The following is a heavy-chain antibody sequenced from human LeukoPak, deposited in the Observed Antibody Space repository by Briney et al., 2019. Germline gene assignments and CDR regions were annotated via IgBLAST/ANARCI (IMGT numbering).Heavy chain of an antibody. Sequence: SETLSLTCTVSGGSISSSSYYWGWIRQPPGKGLEWIGSIYYSGSTYYNPSLKSRVTISVDTSKNQFSLKLSSVTAADTAVYYCARPYSSSWGTFDIWGQGTMVTVSS. CDR2: IYYSGST. CDR3: ARPYSSSWGTFDI. V-gene: IGHV4-39*01. D-gene: IGHD6-13*01. CDR1: GGSISSSSYY. J-gene: IGHJ3*02.